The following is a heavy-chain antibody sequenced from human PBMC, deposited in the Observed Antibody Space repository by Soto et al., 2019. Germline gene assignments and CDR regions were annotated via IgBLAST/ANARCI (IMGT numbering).Heavy chain of an antibody. J-gene: IGHJ4*02. CDR3: ARAPPSGYSPYFDY. V-gene: IGHV4-38-2*01. D-gene: IGHD3-22*01. CDR2: IYHSGST. Sequence: PSETLSLTCAVSGYSISSGYYWGWIRQPPGKGLEWIGSIYHSGSTYYNPSLKSRVTISVDTSKNQFSLKLSSVTAADTAVYYCARAPPSGYSPYFDYWGQGTLVTVSS. CDR1: GYSISSGYY.